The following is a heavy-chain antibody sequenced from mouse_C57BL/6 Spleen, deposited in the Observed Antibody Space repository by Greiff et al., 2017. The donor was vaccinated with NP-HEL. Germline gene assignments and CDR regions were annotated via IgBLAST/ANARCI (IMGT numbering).Heavy chain of an antibody. V-gene: IGHV1-19*01. CDR2: INPYNGGT. J-gene: IGHJ3*01. CDR1: GYTFTDYY. Sequence: VQLKQSGPVLVKPGASVKMSCKASGYTFTDYYMNWVKQSHGKSLEWIGVINPYNGGTSYNQKFKGKATLTVDKSSSTAYMELNSLTSEDSAVYYCARGDYYGSSYGSFAYWGQGTLVTVSA. D-gene: IGHD1-1*01. CDR3: ARGDYYGSSYGSFAY.